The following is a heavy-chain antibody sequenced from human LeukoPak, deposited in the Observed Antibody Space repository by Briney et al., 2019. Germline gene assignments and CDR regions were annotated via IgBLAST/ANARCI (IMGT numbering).Heavy chain of an antibody. D-gene: IGHD3-10*01. V-gene: IGHV4-34*01. Sequence: SETLSLTCAVYGGSFSGYYWSWIRQPPGKGLEWIGDINHSGSTNYNPSLKSRVTISVDTSKNQFSLNLSSVTAADTAVYYCATCGSGSYSPNRNWFDPWGQGTLVTVSS. J-gene: IGHJ5*02. CDR1: GGSFSGYY. CDR2: INHSGST. CDR3: ATCGSGSYSPNRNWFDP.